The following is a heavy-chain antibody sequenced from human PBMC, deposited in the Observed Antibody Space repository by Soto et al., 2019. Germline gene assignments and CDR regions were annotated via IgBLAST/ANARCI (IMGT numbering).Heavy chain of an antibody. V-gene: IGHV4-4*02. Sequence: SETLSLTCAVSGGSISSNNWCNWVRQPPGKGLEWIGEIHHSGSTNYNPSLKSRVTISVDKSKNQFSLKLNSMTAADTAVYYCARARQYCSSSSCYLDPWGQGTLVTVSS. CDR2: IHHSGST. D-gene: IGHD2-2*01. CDR3: ARARQYCSSSSCYLDP. CDR1: GGSISSNNW. J-gene: IGHJ5*02.